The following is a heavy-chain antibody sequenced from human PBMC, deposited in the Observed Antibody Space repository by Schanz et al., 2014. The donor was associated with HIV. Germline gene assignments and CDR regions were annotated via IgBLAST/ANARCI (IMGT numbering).Heavy chain of an antibody. D-gene: IGHD4-17*01. Sequence: QVQLVQSGVEVKKPGASVKVSCQASGYTFSTHDINWVRQATGQGLEWMGWMNPDSGNTGYAQKFQGRVTMTRNTSKSTAYMELTSLRSEDSAIYYCARGPYGGMDVWGQGTTVTVSS. CDR2: MNPDSGNT. J-gene: IGHJ6*02. CDR3: ARGPYGGMDV. V-gene: IGHV1-8*01. CDR1: GYTFSTHD.